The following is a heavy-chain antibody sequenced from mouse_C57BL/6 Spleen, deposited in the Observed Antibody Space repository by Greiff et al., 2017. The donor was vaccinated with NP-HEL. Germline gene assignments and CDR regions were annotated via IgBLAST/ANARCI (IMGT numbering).Heavy chain of an antibody. CDR1: GYTFTSYW. Sequence: VQLQQPGAELVKPGASVKLSCKASGYTFTSYWMHWVQQRPGQGLEWIGNINPSNGGTNYNEKFKSKATLTVDKSSSTAYMQLSSLTSEDSAVYYCARSDAYYSNYGWFAYWGQGTLVTVSA. D-gene: IGHD2-5*01. J-gene: IGHJ3*01. CDR2: INPSNGGT. CDR3: ARSDAYYSNYGWFAY. V-gene: IGHV1-53*01.